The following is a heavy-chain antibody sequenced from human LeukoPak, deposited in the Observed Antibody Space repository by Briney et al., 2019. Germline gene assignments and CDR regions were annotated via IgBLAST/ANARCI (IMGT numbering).Heavy chain of an antibody. D-gene: IGHD4-17*01. CDR1: GDSISTYY. CDR3: ARAGDYLRGNWFDP. V-gene: IGHV4-59*01. J-gene: IGHJ5*02. CDR2: IYYSGST. Sequence: PSQTLSLTCTVSGDSISTYYWSWIRQPPGKGLEWIGYIYYSGSTSYNPSLKSRVTISIDTSKNQFSLKLSSVTAADTAVYYCARAGDYLRGNWFDPWGQGTLVTVSS.